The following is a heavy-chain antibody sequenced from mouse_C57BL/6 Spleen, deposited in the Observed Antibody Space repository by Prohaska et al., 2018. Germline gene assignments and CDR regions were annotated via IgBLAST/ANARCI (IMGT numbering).Heavy chain of an antibody. CDR3: AREDIYYAMDY. CDR1: GYTFTSYW. J-gene: IGHJ4*01. Sequence: QVQLQQPGAELVKPGASVKLSCKASGYTFTSYWMHWVKQRPGQGLEWIGMIHPNSGSNNYNEKFKSKATLTVDKSSSTAYMQLSSLTSEDSAVYYCAREDIYYAMDYWGQGTSVTVSS. CDR2: IHPNSGSN. D-gene: IGHD3-3*01. V-gene: IGHV1-64*01.